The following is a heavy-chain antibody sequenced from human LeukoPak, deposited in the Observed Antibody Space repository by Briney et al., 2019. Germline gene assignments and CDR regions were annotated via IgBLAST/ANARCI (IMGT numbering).Heavy chain of an antibody. D-gene: IGHD2-2*01. CDR1: GGSFSGYY. CDR3: ARGRPGGYCSSTSYYSMVRGRYYFDY. V-gene: IGHV4-34*01. Sequence: PSETLSLTCAVYGGSFSGYYWSWIRQPPGKGLEWIGEINHSGSTNYNPSLKSRVTISVDTSKNQFSLELSSVTAADTAVYYCARGRPGGYCSSTSYYSMVRGRYYFDYWGQGTLVTVSS. J-gene: IGHJ4*02. CDR2: INHSGST.